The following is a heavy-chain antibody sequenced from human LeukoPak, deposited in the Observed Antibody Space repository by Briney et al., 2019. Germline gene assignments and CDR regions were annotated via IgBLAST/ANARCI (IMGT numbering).Heavy chain of an antibody. CDR3: AKDLSGNEYGSGSPRGYFDY. V-gene: IGHV3-23*01. D-gene: IGHD3-10*01. CDR1: GFTFSSYA. Sequence: QSGGSLRLSRAASGFTFSSYAMSWVRQAPGKGLEWVSAISGSGGSTYYADSVKGRFTISRDNSKNTLYLQMNSLRAEDTAVYYCAKDLSGNEYGSGSPRGYFDYWGQGTLVTVSS. CDR2: ISGSGGST. J-gene: IGHJ4*02.